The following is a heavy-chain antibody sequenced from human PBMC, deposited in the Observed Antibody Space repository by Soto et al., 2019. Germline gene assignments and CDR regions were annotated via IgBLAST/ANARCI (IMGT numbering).Heavy chain of an antibody. Sequence: ASVKVSCKASGYTFTSYGISWVRQAPGQGLEWMGWISAYNGNTNYAQKLQGRVTMTTDTSTGTAYMELRSLRSDDTAVYYCARYGADESRPSYYYMDVWGKGTTVTVSS. CDR3: ARYGADESRPSYYYMDV. CDR2: ISAYNGNT. D-gene: IGHD3-10*01. V-gene: IGHV1-18*01. CDR1: GYTFTSYG. J-gene: IGHJ6*03.